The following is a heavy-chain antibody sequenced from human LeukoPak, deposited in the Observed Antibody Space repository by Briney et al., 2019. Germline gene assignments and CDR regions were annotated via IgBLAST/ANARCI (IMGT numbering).Heavy chain of an antibody. J-gene: IGHJ4*02. CDR3: ARPLWFGELWFDY. D-gene: IGHD3-10*01. CDR2: INPNSGGT. Sequence: ASVKVSCKASGYTFTGYYMHWVRQAPGQGLEWMGWINPNSGGTNYAQKFQGRVTMTRDTSISTAYMELSRLRSDDTAVYYCARPLWFGELWFDYWGQGTLVTVSS. CDR1: GYTFTGYY. V-gene: IGHV1-2*02.